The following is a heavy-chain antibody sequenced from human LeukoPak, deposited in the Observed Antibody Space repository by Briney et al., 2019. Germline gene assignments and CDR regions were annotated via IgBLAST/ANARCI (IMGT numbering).Heavy chain of an antibody. Sequence: PAGRSLRLSCAASGFIFSSYAMHWVRQAPGKGLEWVAVISYDGSNKYHADSVKGRFTISRDNSKNTVYLQMNSLRAEDTAVYYWATPGGSGSYLGGGDYFDYWGQGTLVIVSS. V-gene: IGHV3-30-3*01. D-gene: IGHD1-26*01. CDR3: ATPGGSGSYLGGGDYFDY. J-gene: IGHJ4*02. CDR1: GFIFSSYA. CDR2: ISYDGSNK.